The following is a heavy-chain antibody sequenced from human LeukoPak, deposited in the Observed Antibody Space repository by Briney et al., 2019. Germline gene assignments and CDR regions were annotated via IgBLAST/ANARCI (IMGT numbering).Heavy chain of an antibody. V-gene: IGHV1-2*02. CDR2: INPNSGGT. CDR3: ARVYYYDSSGYYYFDY. D-gene: IGHD3-22*01. J-gene: IGHJ4*02. Sequence: APVKVSCKASGYTFTGYYMHWVRQAPGQGLEWMGWINPNSGGTSYAQKFQARVTMTRDTSISTAYMELSSLRSDDTAAYYCARVYYYDSSGYYYFDYWGQGTLVTVSS. CDR1: GYTFTGYY.